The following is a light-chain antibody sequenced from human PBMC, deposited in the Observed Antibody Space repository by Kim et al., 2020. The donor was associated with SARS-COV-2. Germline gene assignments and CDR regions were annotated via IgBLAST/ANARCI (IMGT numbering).Light chain of an antibody. Sequence: GQSITISCSGTSGDIVNYNIVSWYQQHSGEAPRLIIYEVRDRPSGVSARFSGSKSANMASLTISGLRSEDEADYYCCSTSNTLDYVFGSGTKVTVL. J-gene: IGLJ1*01. CDR3: CSTSNTLDYV. CDR2: EVR. V-gene: IGLV2-14*01. CDR1: SGDIVNYNI.